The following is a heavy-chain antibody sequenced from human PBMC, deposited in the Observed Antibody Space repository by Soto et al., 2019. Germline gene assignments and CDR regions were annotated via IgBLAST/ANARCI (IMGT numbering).Heavy chain of an antibody. D-gene: IGHD3-16*01. CDR2: IKSKTDGGTK. J-gene: IGHJ4*02. CDR3: TTDRSVMLFDY. Sequence: ESGGGLVKPVGSLRLSCAASGFTFSNAWMSWVRQAPGKGLEWVGRIKSKTDGGTKDYAAPLKGRFTISRDDSKNTLYLQMNSLKPEATAVYYCTTDRSVMLFDYWGQGTLVTVSS. CDR1: GFTFSNAW. V-gene: IGHV3-15*01.